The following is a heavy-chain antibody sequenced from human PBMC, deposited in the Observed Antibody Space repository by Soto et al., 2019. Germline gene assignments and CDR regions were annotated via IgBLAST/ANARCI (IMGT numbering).Heavy chain of an antibody. J-gene: IGHJ6*02. Sequence: ASVKVSCKASGGTFTSYAISWVRQAPGQGLEWMGGIIPIVGTANYARKFQGRVTITTDESTSTAYMELSSLRAEDTAVHYCARDHGVPPAHDNYYYYGMDVWGQGTTVTVSS. CDR3: ARDHGVPPAHDNYYYYGMDV. V-gene: IGHV1-69*05. CDR1: GGTFTSYA. D-gene: IGHD2-2*01. CDR2: IIPIVGTA.